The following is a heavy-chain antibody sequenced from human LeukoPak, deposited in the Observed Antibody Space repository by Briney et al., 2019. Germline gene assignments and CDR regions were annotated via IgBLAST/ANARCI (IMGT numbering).Heavy chain of an antibody. CDR2: IWYDGSNR. Sequence: GGSLRLSCAASGFTFSSYGMHWVRQAPGKGLEWVAVIWYDGSNRYYADSVKGRFTISRDNSKNTLYLQMNSLRAEDTAVYYCARDHTAAAGLDYWGQGTLVTVSS. CDR1: GFTFSSYG. D-gene: IGHD6-13*01. V-gene: IGHV3-33*01. J-gene: IGHJ4*02. CDR3: ARDHTAAAGLDY.